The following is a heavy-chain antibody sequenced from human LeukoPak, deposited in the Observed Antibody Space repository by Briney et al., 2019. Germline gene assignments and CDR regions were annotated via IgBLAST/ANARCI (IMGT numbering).Heavy chain of an antibody. Sequence: ASVKVSCKASGYTFTSYGISWVRRAPGQGLEWMGWISAYNGNTNYAQKLQGRVTMTTDTSTSTAYMELRSLRSDDTAVYYCARDQPPSPGTMVRGVYDYWGQGTLVTVSS. D-gene: IGHD3-10*01. CDR3: ARDQPPSPGTMVRGVYDY. CDR2: ISAYNGNT. V-gene: IGHV1-18*01. CDR1: GYTFTSYG. J-gene: IGHJ4*02.